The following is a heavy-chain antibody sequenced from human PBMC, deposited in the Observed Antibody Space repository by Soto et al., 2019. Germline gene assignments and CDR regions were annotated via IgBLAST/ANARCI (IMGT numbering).Heavy chain of an antibody. D-gene: IGHD2-15*01. Sequence: QVRLQESGPGLVKPSETLSLTCTVSGGSVSSGSYYWSWIRQPPGKGLEWIGYIYYSGSTNYNPLLKCRVTISLDMSKNQCALRLGSVTAADTAVYYCAGGIVVVVAARNGMDVWGQGTTVTVSS. V-gene: IGHV4-61*01. CDR1: GGSVSSGSYY. CDR2: IYYSGST. CDR3: AGGIVVVVAARNGMDV. J-gene: IGHJ6*02.